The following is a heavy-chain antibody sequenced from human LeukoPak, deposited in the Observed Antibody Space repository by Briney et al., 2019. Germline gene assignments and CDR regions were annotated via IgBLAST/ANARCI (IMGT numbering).Heavy chain of an antibody. J-gene: IGHJ4*02. CDR2: VYPRDGST. D-gene: IGHD3-3*01. CDR1: GYSFTSNY. CDR3: ARAYDFPDY. V-gene: IGHV1-46*01. Sequence: ASVKVSCKASGYSFTSNYIHWVRQAPGQGLEWMGMVYPRDGSTSYAQKSQGRVTVTRDTSTSTVYMELSSLRSEDTAVYYCARAYDFPDYWGQGTLVTVSS.